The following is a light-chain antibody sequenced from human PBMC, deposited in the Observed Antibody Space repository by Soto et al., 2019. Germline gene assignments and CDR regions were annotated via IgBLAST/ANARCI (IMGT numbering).Light chain of an antibody. CDR2: GAS. V-gene: IGKV3D-20*02. J-gene: IGKJ5*01. Sequence: EIVLTQSPGTLSLSPGESATLSCRASQSIFSSYLAWYQQKPGQAPRLLIYGASSRATGIPDRFSGDGSGTDFTLKISSLEPEDFAVYYCQQRTNWRIIFGQGTRLEI. CDR1: QSIFSSY. CDR3: QQRTNWRII.